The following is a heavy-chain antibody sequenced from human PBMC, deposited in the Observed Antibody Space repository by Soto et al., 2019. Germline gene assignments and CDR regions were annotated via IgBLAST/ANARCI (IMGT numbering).Heavy chain of an antibody. D-gene: IGHD6-19*01. CDR3: ADMRGQWLPRD. J-gene: IGHJ4*02. Sequence: PSETLSLSCTVSGGSISGSDYYWAWIRQPPGKGLEWLGTIYRTGTTYYNPSLKSRVTLSVDTSKNQFSLNLNSVSAADTAVHFCADMRGQWLPRDWGQGTLVTV. V-gene: IGHV4-39*01. CDR1: GGSISGSDYY. CDR2: IYRTGTT.